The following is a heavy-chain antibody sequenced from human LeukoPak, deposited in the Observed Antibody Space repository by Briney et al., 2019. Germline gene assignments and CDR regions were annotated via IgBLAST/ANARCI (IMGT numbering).Heavy chain of an antibody. CDR1: GYTFTSYY. D-gene: IGHD1-26*01. J-gene: IGHJ4*02. Sequence: ASVKVSCKASGYTFTSYYMHWVRQAPGQGLEWMGIINPSSGSTSYAQKFQGRVTMTRDTSTSTVYMELSSLRSDDTAVYYCARGDGLRSGSYYSLDYWGQGTLVTVSS. CDR3: ARGDGLRSGSYYSLDY. CDR2: INPSSGST. V-gene: IGHV1-46*01.